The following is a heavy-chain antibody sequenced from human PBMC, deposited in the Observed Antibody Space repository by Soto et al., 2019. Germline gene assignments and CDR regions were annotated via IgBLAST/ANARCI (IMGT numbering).Heavy chain of an antibody. CDR1: GGTVSNYV. J-gene: IGHJ4*02. V-gene: IGHV1-69*06. CDR3: TTSSSDRSGYYLFAFES. D-gene: IGHD3-9*01. Sequence: QVQLVQSGAEVKKPGSSVKVSCKASGGTVSNYVINWVRQGPGQGLEWMGGIIPIFGSTNYVQTFLPRVTTAADKASTTVYMELNSPDAEDTAVYYCTTSSSDRSGYYLFAFESWGQGALVTVSP. CDR2: IIPIFGST.